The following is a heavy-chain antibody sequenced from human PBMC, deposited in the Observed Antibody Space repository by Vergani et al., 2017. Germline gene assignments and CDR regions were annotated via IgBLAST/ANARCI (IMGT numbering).Heavy chain of an antibody. Sequence: QVHLVESGGGVVQPGGSLRLSCAASGFTFSSYGMHWVRQAPGKGLEWVAVIWYDGSNKYYADSVKGRFTISRDNSQNTVNLQMNRLTIEDTAVYYCYYDFWAGYESGDVWGKGTTVTVSS. CDR1: GFTFSSYG. CDR3: YYDFWAGYESGDV. V-gene: IGHV3-33*01. D-gene: IGHD3-3*01. J-gene: IGHJ6*04. CDR2: IWYDGSNK.